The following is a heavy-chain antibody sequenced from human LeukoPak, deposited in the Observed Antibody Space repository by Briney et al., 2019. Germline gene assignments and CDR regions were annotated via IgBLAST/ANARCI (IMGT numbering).Heavy chain of an antibody. D-gene: IGHD6-13*01. Sequence: GGSLRLSCAASGFTFSSYGMHWVRQAPGKGLEWVAVIWYDGSNKYNADSVKGRFTISRDNSKNTLYLQMNSLRAEDTAVYYCARDPDRHSSSWYFDYWGQGTLVTVSS. CDR3: ARDPDRHSSSWYFDY. CDR2: IWYDGSNK. CDR1: GFTFSSYG. V-gene: IGHV3-33*01. J-gene: IGHJ4*02.